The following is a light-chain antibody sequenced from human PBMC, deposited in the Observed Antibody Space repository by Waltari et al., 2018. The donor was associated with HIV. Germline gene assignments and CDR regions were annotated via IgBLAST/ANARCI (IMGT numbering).Light chain of an antibody. CDR2: EVT. CDR3: CSYAGNTIYV. Sequence: QSALTQPASVSGSPGQSITIFCTGTARDIGSSNLVSWYQHHPGKAPKVMIYEVTKRPSGVSNRFSGSKSGNTASLTISGLQAEDETDYYCCSYAGNTIYVFGSGTTVTVV. J-gene: IGLJ1*01. V-gene: IGLV2-23*02. CDR1: ARDIGSSNL.